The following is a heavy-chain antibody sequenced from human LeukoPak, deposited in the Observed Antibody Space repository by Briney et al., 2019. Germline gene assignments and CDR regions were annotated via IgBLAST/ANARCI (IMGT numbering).Heavy chain of an antibody. CDR2: ISPSGGNT. CDR1: GYTFTRYY. Sequence: AASVKVSCKASGYTFTRYYMHWVRQAPGQGLEWMGIISPSGGNTNYAQKFQGRVTMTRDMSTSTVYMELSSLRSEDTAVYYCARARYETRIWPKSRYDYYHYMDVWGKGTTVTVSS. J-gene: IGHJ6*03. CDR3: ARARYETRIWPKSRYDYYHYMDV. D-gene: IGHD3-3*01. V-gene: IGHV1-46*01.